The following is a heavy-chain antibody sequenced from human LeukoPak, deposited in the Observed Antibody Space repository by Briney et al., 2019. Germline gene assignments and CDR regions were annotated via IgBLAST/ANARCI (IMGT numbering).Heavy chain of an antibody. J-gene: IGHJ4*02. V-gene: IGHV1-46*01. D-gene: IGHD3-9*01. CDR3: ARGEWTYYDILTGYFVY. CDR1: GYTFTSYY. Sequence: ASVKVSCTASGYTFTSYYMHWVRQAPGQGLEWMGIINPSGGSTSYAQKFQGRVTMTRDTSTSTVYMELSSLRSEDTAVYYCARGEWTYYDILTGYFVYWGQGTLVTVSS. CDR2: INPSGGST.